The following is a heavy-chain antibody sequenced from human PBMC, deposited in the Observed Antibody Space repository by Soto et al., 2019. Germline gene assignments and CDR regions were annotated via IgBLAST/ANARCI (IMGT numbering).Heavy chain of an antibody. D-gene: IGHD3-9*01. CDR1: GYTFTNYA. Sequence: ASVKVSCKASGYTFTNYAMHWVRQAPGQRLEWMGWINAGNGNTKYSQKFQGRVTITGDTSASTAYMELSSLRSEDTAVYYCARNAYYDILTGLYSYGMDVWGQGTTVTVSS. J-gene: IGHJ6*02. CDR3: ARNAYYDILTGLYSYGMDV. CDR2: INAGNGNT. V-gene: IGHV1-3*01.